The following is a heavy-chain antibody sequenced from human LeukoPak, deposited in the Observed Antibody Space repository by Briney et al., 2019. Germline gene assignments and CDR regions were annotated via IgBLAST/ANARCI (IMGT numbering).Heavy chain of an antibody. J-gene: IGHJ4*02. Sequence: SETLSLTCTVSGGSISSSSYYWGWIRQPPGKGLEWIGSIYYSGSTYYNPSLKSRVTISVDTSKNQFSLKLSSVTAADTAVYYCARDGLMTTVTPYFDYWGQGTLVTVSS. CDR2: IYYSGST. CDR3: ARDGLMTTVTPYFDY. D-gene: IGHD4-17*01. CDR1: GGSISSSSYY. V-gene: IGHV4-39*07.